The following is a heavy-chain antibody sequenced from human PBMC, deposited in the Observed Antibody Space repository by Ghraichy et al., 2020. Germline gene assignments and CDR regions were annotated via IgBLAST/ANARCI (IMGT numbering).Heavy chain of an antibody. J-gene: IGHJ4*02. CDR3: AGGGARQDY. D-gene: IGHD1-26*01. CDR1: GGSISSYY. Sequence: SQTLSLTCTVSGGSISSYYWSWIRQPPGKGLEWIGYIYYSGSTNYNPSLKSRVTISVDTSKNQFSLKLSSVTAADTAVYYCAGGGARQDYWGQGTLVTVSS. CDR2: IYYSGST. V-gene: IGHV4-59*01.